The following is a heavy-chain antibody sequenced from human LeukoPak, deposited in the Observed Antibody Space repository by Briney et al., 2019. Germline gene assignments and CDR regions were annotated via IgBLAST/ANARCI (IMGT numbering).Heavy chain of an antibody. V-gene: IGHV4-39*02. CDR2: IYYSGST. J-gene: IGHJ6*04. CDR3: ARDRWRGTTFRLDV. CDR1: GGSISSSRYY. D-gene: IGHD3-16*01. Sequence: RSETLSLTCTVSGGSISSSRYYGGWIRQPPGKGLEWIGCIYYSGSTYYNPALQNRLTISLDTSKNQFSLKLISVTAADTAVYYCARDRWRGTTFRLDVWGKGTTVTISS.